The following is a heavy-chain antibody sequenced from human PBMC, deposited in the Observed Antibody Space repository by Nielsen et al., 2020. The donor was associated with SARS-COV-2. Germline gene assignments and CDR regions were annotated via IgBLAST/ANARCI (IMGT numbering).Heavy chain of an antibody. CDR2: ISSNGGST. CDR1: GFTFSSYA. V-gene: IGHV3-64*01. J-gene: IGHJ3*02. Sequence: GGSLRLSCAASGFTFSSYAMHWVRQAPGKGLEYVSAISSNGGSTYYANSVKGRLTISRDNSKNTLYLQMGSLRAEDMAVYYCAREARDDAFDIWGQRTMVTVSS. CDR3: AREARDDAFDI.